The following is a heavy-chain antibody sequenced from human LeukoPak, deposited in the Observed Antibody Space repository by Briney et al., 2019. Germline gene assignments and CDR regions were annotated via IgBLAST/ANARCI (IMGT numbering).Heavy chain of an antibody. CDR3: AKNAGLGYCTSTSCPFDP. CDR1: RFTFSHSA. V-gene: IGHV3-23*01. J-gene: IGHJ5*02. D-gene: IGHD2-2*01. Sequence: PGGSLRLSCAASRFTFSHSAMNWVRQAPGKGLEWVSAISGSGDSTHYADSVKGRFTISRDNSKNTVFLQMNSLTAEDTAVYYCAKNAGLGYCTSTSCPFDPWGQGTLVTVSS. CDR2: ISGSGDST.